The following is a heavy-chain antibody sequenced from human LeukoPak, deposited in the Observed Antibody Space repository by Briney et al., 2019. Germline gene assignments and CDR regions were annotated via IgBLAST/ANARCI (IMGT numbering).Heavy chain of an antibody. V-gene: IGHV1-18*01. CDR2: ISAYNGNT. D-gene: IGHD3-22*01. J-gene: IGHJ4*02. CDR1: GYTFTSYG. CDR3: ARVDLYYDSSGYSRAANDY. Sequence: GASVKVSCKASGYTFTSYGISWVRQAPGQGLEWMGWISAYNGNTNYAQNFQDRVTMTTDTPTTTAYMELRSLRSDDTAVYFCARVDLYYDSSGYSRAANDYWGQGALVIVSS.